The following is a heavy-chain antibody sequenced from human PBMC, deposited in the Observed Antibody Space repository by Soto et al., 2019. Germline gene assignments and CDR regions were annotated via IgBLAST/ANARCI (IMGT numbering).Heavy chain of an antibody. D-gene: IGHD1-7*01. V-gene: IGHV3-30*18. Sequence: QVQLVESGGGVVQPGRSLRLSCAASGFTFPRFGMHWVRQAPGKGLEWVALITYEGSQIYYADAVKGRFTISRDNGDNTLSLQMDNLRTEDTATYFCAKGRGEMNSANYYGLDVWGQGTTVTVSS. CDR2: ITYEGSQI. CDR1: GFTFPRFG. J-gene: IGHJ6*02. CDR3: AKGRGEMNSANYYGLDV.